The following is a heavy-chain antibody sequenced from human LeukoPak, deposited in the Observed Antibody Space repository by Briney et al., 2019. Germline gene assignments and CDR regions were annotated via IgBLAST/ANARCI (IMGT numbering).Heavy chain of an antibody. J-gene: IGHJ6*03. CDR2: INPNSGGT. CDR1: GYTFTGYY. CDR3: AREYFYNYYMDA. Sequence: ASVKVSCKASGYTFTGYYIHWVRQAPGQGLEWMGWINPNSGGTNYAQKFQGRVTMTRDTSISTAYMELSRLRSDDTAVYYCAREYFYNYYMDAWGKGTTVTVSS. V-gene: IGHV1-2*02.